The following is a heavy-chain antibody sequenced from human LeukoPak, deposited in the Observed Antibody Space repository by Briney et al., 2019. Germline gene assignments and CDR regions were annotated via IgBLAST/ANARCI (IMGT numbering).Heavy chain of an antibody. CDR2: ITSTATHT. Sequence: GGSLRLSCATSGFTFSGHSMSWVRQAPGKGLEWVSSITSTATHTYYADSVKGRFTIPRDNAKNSLYLQMNSLRAEDTAVYYCASGGEDIVVVPADMFDYWGQGTLVTVSS. CDR1: GFTFSGHS. CDR3: ASGGEDIVVVPADMFDY. D-gene: IGHD2-2*01. V-gene: IGHV3-21*01. J-gene: IGHJ4*02.